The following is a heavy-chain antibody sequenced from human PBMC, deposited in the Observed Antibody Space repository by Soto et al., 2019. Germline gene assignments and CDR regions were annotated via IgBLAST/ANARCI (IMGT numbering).Heavy chain of an antibody. Sequence: PSETLSLTCTVSGGSISSGGYYWSWIRQHPGKGLEWIGYIYYSGSTYYNPSLKSRVTISVDTSKNQFSLKLSSVTAADTAVYYCARDHTISPGMDVWGQGXTVTVYS. V-gene: IGHV4-31*02. CDR1: GGSISSGGYY. D-gene: IGHD2-2*01. J-gene: IGHJ6*02. CDR2: IYYSGST. CDR3: ARDHTISPGMDV.